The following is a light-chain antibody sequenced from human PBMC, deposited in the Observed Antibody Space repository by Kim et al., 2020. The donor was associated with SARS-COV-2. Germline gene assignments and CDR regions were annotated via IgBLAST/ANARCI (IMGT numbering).Light chain of an antibody. Sequence: SSGERATLSSRCSQGIASTYLAWYQQKPGQAPRLLIYGASSRATGIPDRFSGSGSGTDFSLTISRLEPEDFGVYFCHHYSSSPQTFGQGTKVDIK. CDR1: QGIASTY. CDR3: HHYSSSPQT. J-gene: IGKJ1*01. CDR2: GAS. V-gene: IGKV3-20*01.